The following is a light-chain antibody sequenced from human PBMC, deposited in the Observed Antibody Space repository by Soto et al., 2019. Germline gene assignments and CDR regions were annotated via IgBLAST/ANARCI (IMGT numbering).Light chain of an antibody. J-gene: IGKJ1*01. Sequence: IVLTQSPGTLALPPRERATLSCRASQSVSSSYLAWYQQKPGRAPRLLIYDASSRATGIPDRFSGSGSGTDFTLTISRLEPEDFAVYYCQQYGSSPRTCGQGTKGDI. CDR3: QQYGSSPRT. CDR2: DAS. CDR1: QSVSSSY. V-gene: IGKV3-20*01.